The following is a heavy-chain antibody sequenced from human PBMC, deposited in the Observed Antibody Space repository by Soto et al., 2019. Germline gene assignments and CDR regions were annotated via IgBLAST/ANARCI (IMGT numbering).Heavy chain of an antibody. CDR2: INPNSGGT. Sequence: ASVKVSCKASGYTFTGYYMHWVRQAPGQGLEWMGWINPNSGGTNYAQKFQGWVTMTRDTSISTAYMELSRLRSDDTAVYYCARGPFGELYYYYGMDVWGQGTTVTVSS. CDR1: GYTFTGYY. D-gene: IGHD3-10*01. CDR3: ARGPFGELYYYYGMDV. J-gene: IGHJ6*02. V-gene: IGHV1-2*04.